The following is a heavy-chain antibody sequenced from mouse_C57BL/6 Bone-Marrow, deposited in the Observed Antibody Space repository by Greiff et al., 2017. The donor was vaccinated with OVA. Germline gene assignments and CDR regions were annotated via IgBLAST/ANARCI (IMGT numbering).Heavy chain of an antibody. D-gene: IGHD2-4*01. Sequence: VQLQESGAELVKPGASVKLSCKASGYTFTEYTIHWVKQRSGQGLEWIGWFYPGSGSIKYNEKFKDKATLTADKSSSTVYMELSRLTSEDPAVYFCARHGSYYDYDVWAMDYWGQGTSVTVSS. V-gene: IGHV1-62-2*01. J-gene: IGHJ4*01. CDR3: ARHGSYYDYDVWAMDY. CDR1: GYTFTEYT. CDR2: FYPGSGSI.